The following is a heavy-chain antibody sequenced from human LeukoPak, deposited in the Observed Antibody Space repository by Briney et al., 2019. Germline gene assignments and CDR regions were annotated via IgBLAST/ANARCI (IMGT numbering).Heavy chain of an antibody. V-gene: IGHV4-31*03. CDR2: IYYSGST. Sequence: PSQTLSLTCTVSGGSISSGGYYWSWIRQHPGKGLEWIGYIYYSGSTYYNPSLKSRVTISVDTSKNQFSLKLSSVTAADTAVYYCARYPTPPGSGSYYTYYNGMDVWGQGTTVTVSS. D-gene: IGHD3-10*01. J-gene: IGHJ6*02. CDR3: ARYPTPPGSGSYYTYYNGMDV. CDR1: GGSISSGGYY.